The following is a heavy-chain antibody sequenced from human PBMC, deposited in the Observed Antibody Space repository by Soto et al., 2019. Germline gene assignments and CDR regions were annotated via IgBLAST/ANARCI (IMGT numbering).Heavy chain of an antibody. V-gene: IGHV1-8*01. Sequence: QVQLVQSGAEVKKPGASVKVSCKASGYTFTSYDINWVRQATGQGLEYLGWMNPNSGNTAYVQKFQGRVPLTWDTSITTAYMELSSLRSGDTAVYFCARGIKYGAYSRWFDPWGQGTLVTVSS. CDR3: ARGIKYGAYSRWFDP. CDR2: MNPNSGNT. CDR1: GYTFTSYD. J-gene: IGHJ5*02. D-gene: IGHD4-17*01.